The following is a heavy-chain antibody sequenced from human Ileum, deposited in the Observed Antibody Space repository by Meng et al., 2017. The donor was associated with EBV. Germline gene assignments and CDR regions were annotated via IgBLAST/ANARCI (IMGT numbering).Heavy chain of an antibody. CDR2: INDGGSGI. J-gene: IGHJ4*02. D-gene: IGHD1-7*01. V-gene: IGHV3-74*01. Sequence: EVQLVESGGGLVQPGGCLRLSCAASGITFSSYWMHWVRQVPGKGLVWVSRINDGGSGISYADSVKGRFTISRDNAKNTLYLQMNSLRDEDTAVYYCIAGLELNHRGQGILVTVSS. CDR3: IAGLELNH. CDR1: GITFSSYW.